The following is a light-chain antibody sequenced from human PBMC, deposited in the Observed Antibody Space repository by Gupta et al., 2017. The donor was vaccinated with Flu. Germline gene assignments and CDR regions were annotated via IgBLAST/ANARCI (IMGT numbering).Light chain of an antibody. Sequence: EIVMTQSPATLSVSLGERATLSCRASQSVNANLAWYQQRPGQAPRLLIYGESTRATGTPARFTGSGSGTVFALPLGSLQFGYFAIYFCQQYDQWSLTFGGGTKVEIK. V-gene: IGKV3-15*01. CDR1: QSVNAN. CDR3: QQYDQWSLT. J-gene: IGKJ4*01. CDR2: GES.